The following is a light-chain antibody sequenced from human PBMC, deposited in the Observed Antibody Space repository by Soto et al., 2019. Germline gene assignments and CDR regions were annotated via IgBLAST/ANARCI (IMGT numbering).Light chain of an antibody. V-gene: IGKV1-8*01. Sequence: AIRMTQSPSSLSASTGDRVTITCRASQGISNYLAWYQQKPGTAPKLLIYAASTLQSGVPSRFSGSGSGTDFTLTIRYLQSEDFATYYCQQSYSTLTWTFGQGTKVEIK. J-gene: IGKJ1*01. CDR2: AAS. CDR1: QGISNY. CDR3: QQSYSTLTWT.